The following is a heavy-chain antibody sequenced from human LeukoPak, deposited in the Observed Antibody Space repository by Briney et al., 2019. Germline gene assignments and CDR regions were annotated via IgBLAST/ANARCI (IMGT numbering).Heavy chain of an antibody. CDR3: ARDLLNIVVVVAATFGGMDI. CDR2: ISYDGSNK. Sequence: GGSLRLSCAASGFTFSSYAMHWVRQAPGKGLEWVAVISYDGSNKYYAGSVKGRFTISRDNSKNTLYLQMNSLRAEDTAVYYCARDLLNIVVVVAATFGGMDIWGQGTTVTVSS. V-gene: IGHV3-30*04. D-gene: IGHD2-15*01. CDR1: GFTFSSYA. J-gene: IGHJ6*02.